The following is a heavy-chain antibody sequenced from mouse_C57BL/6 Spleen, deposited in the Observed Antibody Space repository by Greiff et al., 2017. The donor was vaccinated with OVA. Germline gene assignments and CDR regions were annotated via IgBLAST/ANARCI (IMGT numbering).Heavy chain of an antibody. CDR2: IDPETGGT. J-gene: IGHJ4*01. CDR3: TRYYYSNYGAMDY. Sequence: VKLMESGAELVRPGASVTLSCKASGYTFTDYEMHWVKQTPVHGLEWIGAIDPETGGTAYNQKFKGKAILTADKSSSTAYMELRSLTSEDSAVYYCTRYYYSNYGAMDYWGQGTSVTVSS. CDR1: GYTFTDYE. D-gene: IGHD2-5*01. V-gene: IGHV1-15*01.